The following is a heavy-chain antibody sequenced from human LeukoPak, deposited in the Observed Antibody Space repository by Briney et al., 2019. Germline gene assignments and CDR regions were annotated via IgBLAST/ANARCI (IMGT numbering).Heavy chain of an antibody. CDR2: ISDSGGST. V-gene: IGHV3-23*01. CDR3: ARRISLIYDSSVDAFDI. CDR1: GFTFSSYG. Sequence: GGSLRLSCAASGFTFSSYGMTWVRQAPGKGLEWVSAISDSGGSTYYAHSVKGRFTISRDNSKNTLYLQMNSLRAEDTALYYCARRISLIYDSSVDAFDIWGQGTMVTVSS. J-gene: IGHJ3*02. D-gene: IGHD3-22*01.